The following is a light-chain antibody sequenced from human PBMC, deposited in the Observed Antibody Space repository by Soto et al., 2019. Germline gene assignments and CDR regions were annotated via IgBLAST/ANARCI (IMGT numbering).Light chain of an antibody. J-gene: IGKJ1*01. Sequence: DIQMTQSPSSLSASVGDRVTITCRASQGIKNKLAWFQQKPGEAPKSLIYAASKLQSGVPSQFSGSGSGTDFTLTISSLQPEDSATYYCQQYTRYPQTFGQGTKGDIK. CDR1: QGIKNK. CDR2: AAS. CDR3: QQYTRYPQT. V-gene: IGKV1-16*02.